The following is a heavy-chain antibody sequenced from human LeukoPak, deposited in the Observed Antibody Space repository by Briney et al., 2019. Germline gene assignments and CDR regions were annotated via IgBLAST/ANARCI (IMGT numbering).Heavy chain of an antibody. CDR1: GFTFSSYG. CDR2: IRYDGNNK. J-gene: IGHJ4*02. V-gene: IGHV3-30*02. Sequence: PGGSLRLSCAASGFTFSSYGMHWVRQAPGKGLEWVTFIRYDGNNKYCADSVKGRFTISSDNSKNTLYLQMNSLRAEDTAVYYCAKDGNFDSPPGYWGQGTLVTVSS. CDR3: AKDGNFDSPPGY. D-gene: IGHD1-14*01.